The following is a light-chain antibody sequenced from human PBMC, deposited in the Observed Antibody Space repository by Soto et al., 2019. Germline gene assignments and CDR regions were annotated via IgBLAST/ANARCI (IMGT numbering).Light chain of an antibody. CDR2: GAS. CDR1: QSVLYNSNNKNH. V-gene: IGKV4-1*01. J-gene: IGKJ2*01. Sequence: DFVMTQAPDSLAVSLGERATINCKSSQSVLYNSNNKNHLGWFQQKPGHPPKLLIYGASFRPSGVPDRFSGSGSGTDFTLTISSLQDEDVAVYYCQQYYSIPFTFGQGTKLEI. CDR3: QQYYSIPFT.